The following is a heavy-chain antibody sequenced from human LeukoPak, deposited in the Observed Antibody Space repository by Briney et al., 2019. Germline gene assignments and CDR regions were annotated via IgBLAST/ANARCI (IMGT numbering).Heavy chain of an antibody. Sequence: PGGSLRLSCAASGFTFSSYTMNWVRQAPGKGLEWVSYISSSSSTIYYADSVKGRFTISRDNAKNSLYLQMNSLRAEDTAVYYCVRDSQVGDTADLGYWGQGTLVTVSS. CDR2: ISSSSSTI. CDR3: VRDSQVGDTADLGY. D-gene: IGHD1-26*01. J-gene: IGHJ4*02. CDR1: GFTFSSYT. V-gene: IGHV3-48*01.